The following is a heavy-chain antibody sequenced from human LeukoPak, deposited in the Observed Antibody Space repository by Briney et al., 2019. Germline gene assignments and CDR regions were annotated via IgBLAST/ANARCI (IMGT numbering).Heavy chain of an antibody. J-gene: IGHJ4*02. CDR3: AGLVGRYSSGLYYYYFDY. CDR2: IYHSGSGST. CDR1: GGSISSGGHS. V-gene: IGHV4-30-2*01. Sequence: SETLSLTCTVSGGSISSGGHSWSWIRQPPGKGLEWIGYIYHSGSGSTYYNPSLKSRVTISIDKSKNQFSLNLSSVTAADTAVYYCAGLVGRYSSGLYYYYFDYWGQGTLVTVSS. D-gene: IGHD3-22*01.